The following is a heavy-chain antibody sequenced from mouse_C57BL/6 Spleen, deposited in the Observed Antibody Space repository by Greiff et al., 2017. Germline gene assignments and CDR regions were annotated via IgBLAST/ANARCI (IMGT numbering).Heavy chain of an antibody. CDR1: GYSFTSYY. Sequence: VQLQQSGPELVKPGASVKISCKASGYSFTSYYIHWVKQRPGQGLEWIGWIYPGSGNTKYNEKFKGKATLTADTSSSTAYMQLSSLTSEDSAVYYCAREWLLRNYAMDYWGQGTSVTVSS. V-gene: IGHV1-66*01. D-gene: IGHD2-3*01. J-gene: IGHJ4*01. CDR2: IYPGSGNT. CDR3: AREWLLRNYAMDY.